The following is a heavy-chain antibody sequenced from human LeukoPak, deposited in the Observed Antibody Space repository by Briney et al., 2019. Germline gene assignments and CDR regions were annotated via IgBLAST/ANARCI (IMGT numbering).Heavy chain of an antibody. Sequence: AGGSLRLSCAASGFSFSTYAMSWVRQAPGEGLEWVSAISSSGSTIYYADSVKGRFTISRDNAKNSLYLQMNSLRAEDTAVYYCASGSSSSGYYYGMDVWGQGTTVTVSS. CDR3: ASGSSSSGYYYGMDV. CDR2: ISSSGSTI. J-gene: IGHJ6*02. CDR1: GFSFSTYA. D-gene: IGHD6-6*01. V-gene: IGHV3-11*01.